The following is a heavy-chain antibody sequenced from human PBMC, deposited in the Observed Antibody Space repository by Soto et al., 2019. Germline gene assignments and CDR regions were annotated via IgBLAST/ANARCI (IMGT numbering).Heavy chain of an antibody. D-gene: IGHD1-26*01. CDR1: GYTFTSYG. CDR2: ISAYNGNT. V-gene: IGHV1-18*01. CDR3: ARDDSGFSGSHYIDYFNY. J-gene: IGHJ4*02. Sequence: ASVKVSCKASGYTFTSYGISWVRQAPGQGLEWMVWISAYNGNTKYAQKLQGRVTMTTDTSTSTAYMELRSLRSDDTAVYYRARDDSGFSGSHYIDYFNYWGQGALVTVSS.